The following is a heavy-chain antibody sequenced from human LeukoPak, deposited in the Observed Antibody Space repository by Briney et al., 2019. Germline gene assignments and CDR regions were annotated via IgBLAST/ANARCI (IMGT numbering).Heavy chain of an antibody. D-gene: IGHD4-17*01. CDR3: ARGYKRTTVTTCHFDY. CDR2: VSYSGST. J-gene: IGHJ4*02. CDR1: GGSISSYY. Sequence: SETLSLTCTVSGGSISSYYWGWIRQPPGKGLEWIGYVSYSGSTNYNPALKSRVTISGDSSKNQFSLKLSSVTAADTAMYYCARGYKRTTVTTCHFDYWGQGTLVTVSS. V-gene: IGHV4-59*01.